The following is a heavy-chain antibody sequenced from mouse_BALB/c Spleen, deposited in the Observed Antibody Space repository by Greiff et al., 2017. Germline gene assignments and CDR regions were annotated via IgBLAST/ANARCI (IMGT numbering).Heavy chain of an antibody. J-gene: IGHJ3*01. CDR1: GYSITSGYY. D-gene: IGHD2-1*01. CDR3: ARCGNYRLAY. V-gene: IGHV3-6*02. Sequence: ESGPGLVKPSQSLSLTCSVTGYSITSGYYWNWIRQFPGNKLEWMGYISYDGSNNYNPSLKNRISITRDTSKNQFFLKLNSVTTEDTATYYCARCGNYRLAYWGQGTLVTVSA. CDR2: ISYDGSN.